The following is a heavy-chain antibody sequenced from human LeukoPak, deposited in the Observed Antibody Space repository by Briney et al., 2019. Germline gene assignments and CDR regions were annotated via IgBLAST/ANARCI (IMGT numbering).Heavy chain of an antibody. J-gene: IGHJ4*02. V-gene: IGHV3-7*01. CDR2: IKQDGSEK. Sequence: GGSLRLSCAASGFTFSSYWMSWVRQAPGKGLEWVANIKQDGSEKYYVDSVKGRFTISRDNAKNSLYLQMNSLRAEDTAVYYCASIFERALWAFDYWGQGTLVTVSS. D-gene: IGHD3-10*01. CDR3: ASIFERALWAFDY. CDR1: GFTFSSYW.